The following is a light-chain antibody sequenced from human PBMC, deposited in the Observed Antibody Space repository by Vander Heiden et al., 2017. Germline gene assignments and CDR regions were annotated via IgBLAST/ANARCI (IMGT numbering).Light chain of an antibody. J-gene: IGLJ2*01. Sequence: SYELTQPPSVSASPGQTASILCSGDKVGDKYACWYQQKPGQSPVLVIYQDNKRPSGISERFSGSNSGNTATLTISGTQAMDEADYYCQAWDSSTVVFGGGTKLTVL. V-gene: IGLV3-1*01. CDR3: QAWDSSTVV. CDR1: KVGDKY. CDR2: QDN.